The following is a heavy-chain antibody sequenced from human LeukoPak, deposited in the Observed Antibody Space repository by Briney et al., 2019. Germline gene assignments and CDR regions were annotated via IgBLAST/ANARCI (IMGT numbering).Heavy chain of an antibody. CDR3: TRGHGWTDY. Sequence: SEPLSLTCPVSGGSIVSYYWTWIRQPAGKGLEWIGRIEDSGNNDYNPSLKSRVTMSVDTSKNQLYLELISVTAADTAVYYCTRGHGWTDYWGQGTLVTVS. D-gene: IGHD6-19*01. J-gene: IGHJ4*02. CDR1: GGSIVSYY. CDR2: IEDSGNN. V-gene: IGHV4-4*07.